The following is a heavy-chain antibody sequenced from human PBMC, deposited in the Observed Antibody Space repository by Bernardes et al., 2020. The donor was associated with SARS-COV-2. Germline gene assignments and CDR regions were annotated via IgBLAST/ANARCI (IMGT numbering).Heavy chain of an antibody. V-gene: IGHV1-58*02. Sequence: SVKVSCTASGFPLSTSAMQWVRQTPGQGLEWVGWIVVDTERTDYAQRFQERVTFTRDLSTGTAYMELTGLRVDDTAVYYCAADPLGGYKYRYWGQGTVVAVSS. J-gene: IGHJ4*02. CDR1: GFPLSTSA. CDR3: AADPLGGYKYRY. D-gene: IGHD3-22*01. CDR2: IVVDTERT.